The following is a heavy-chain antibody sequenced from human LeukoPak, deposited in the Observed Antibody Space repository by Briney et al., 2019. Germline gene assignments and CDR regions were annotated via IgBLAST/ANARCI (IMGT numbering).Heavy chain of an antibody. CDR1: GNSFTSYW. CDR3: ARLSSSSEENYFDY. D-gene: IGHD6-6*01. Sequence: GESLKISCKGSGNSFTSYWIGWVRQMPGKGLEWMGIIYPGDSDTRYSPSFQGRVTISADKSISTAYLQWSSLEASDTAMYYCARLSSSSEENYFDYWGQGTQVTASS. J-gene: IGHJ4*02. CDR2: IYPGDSDT. V-gene: IGHV5-51*01.